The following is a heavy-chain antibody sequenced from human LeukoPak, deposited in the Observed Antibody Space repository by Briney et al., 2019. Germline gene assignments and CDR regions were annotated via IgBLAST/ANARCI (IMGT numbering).Heavy chain of an antibody. CDR3: VRGISAGGTIRNWFDP. Sequence: KSSETLSLTCTVSGGSISSYYWSWIRQPPGKGLEWIGYIYYSGSTNYNPSLKSRVTISVDTSKNQFSLKLSSVTAADTTIYYRVRGISAGGTIRNWFDPWGQGTLVTVSS. V-gene: IGHV4-59*08. J-gene: IGHJ5*02. CDR2: IYYSGST. CDR1: GGSISSYY. D-gene: IGHD6-13*01.